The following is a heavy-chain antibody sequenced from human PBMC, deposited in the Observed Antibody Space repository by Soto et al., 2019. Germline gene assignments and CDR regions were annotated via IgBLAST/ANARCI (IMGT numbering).Heavy chain of an antibody. Sequence: EVQLVQSGAEVKKPGESLRISCKGSGYSFTSYWISWVRQMPGKGLEWMGRIDPSDSYTNYSPSFQGHVTISADKSISTAYLQWSSLKASDTAMYYCARPDSYGNRGNIKYYYYGMDVWGQGTTVSVSS. J-gene: IGHJ6*02. CDR1: GYSFTSYW. CDR3: ARPDSYGNRGNIKYYYYGMDV. D-gene: IGHD5-18*01. CDR2: IDPSDSYT. V-gene: IGHV5-10-1*03.